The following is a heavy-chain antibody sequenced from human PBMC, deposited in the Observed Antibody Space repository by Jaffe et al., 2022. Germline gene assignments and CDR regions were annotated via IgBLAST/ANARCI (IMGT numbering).Heavy chain of an antibody. CDR3: ASLLRLRYFDY. J-gene: IGHJ4*02. V-gene: IGHV3-48*01. CDR1: GFTFSSYN. D-gene: IGHD2-21*02. CDR2: ITSSGSTI. Sequence: EVQLVESGGGLVQPGESLRLSCAASGFTFSSYNMNWVRQAPGKGLEWVSYITSSGSTIYYADSVKGRFTISRDNAKNSLYLQMNSLRAEDTAVYYCASLLRLRYFDYWGQGTLVTVSS.